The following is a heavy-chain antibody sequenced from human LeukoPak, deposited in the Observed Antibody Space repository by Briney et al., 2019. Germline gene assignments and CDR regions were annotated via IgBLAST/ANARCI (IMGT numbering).Heavy chain of an antibody. Sequence: AASVKVSCKASGYTFTGYYTHWVRQARGQGLEWMGWINPNSGGTNYAQKFQGRVTMTRDTSISTAYMELSRLRSDDTAVYYCARAGSSSRWVNDHWGQGTLVTVSS. CDR2: INPNSGGT. CDR1: GYTFTGYY. D-gene: IGHD6-13*01. CDR3: ARAGSSSRWVNDH. V-gene: IGHV1-2*02. J-gene: IGHJ4*02.